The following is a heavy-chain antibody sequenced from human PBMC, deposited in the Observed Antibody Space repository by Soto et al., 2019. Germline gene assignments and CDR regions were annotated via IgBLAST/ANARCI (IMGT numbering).Heavy chain of an antibody. CDR2: IYYSGRT. CDR3: ATQESSSAAYSYGMDV. J-gene: IGHJ6*04. CDR1: GCSIRSSGYY. Sequence: PSETLSLPCPVSGCSIRSSGYYWGWIRQPPGKGLEWIGNIYYSGRTFYNPSLKSRVTMSVGTSKNQFSLKLSSVTAADTAVYYCATQESSSAAYSYGMDVWGEGTTVTVSS. V-gene: IGHV4-39*01. D-gene: IGHD6-6*01.